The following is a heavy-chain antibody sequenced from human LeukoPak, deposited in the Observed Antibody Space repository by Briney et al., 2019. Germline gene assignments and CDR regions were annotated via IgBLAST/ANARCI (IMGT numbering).Heavy chain of an antibody. J-gene: IGHJ4*02. CDR1: GGSISSYY. D-gene: IGHD1-26*01. V-gene: IGHV4-59*01. Sequence: SQTLSLTCTVSGGSISSYYWSWIRQPPGKGLEWVGYIYYNGNTKYSPSLKGRVTISVDTCKNQFSLKLGSVTAADTAVYYCERGQWELLPHFDYGGRGTLVTVSS. CDR2: IYYNGNT. CDR3: ERGQWELLPHFDY.